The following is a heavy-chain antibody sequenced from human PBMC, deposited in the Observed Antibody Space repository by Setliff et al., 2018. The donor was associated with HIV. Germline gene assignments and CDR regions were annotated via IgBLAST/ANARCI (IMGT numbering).Heavy chain of an antibody. Sequence: PGESLKLSCAASGFTFSDYYMSWIRQAPGKGLEWVAYISSSGSTIYYADSVKGRFTISRDNAKNSLYLQMNSLRAEDTAVYYCAIDRSITMVRGVIPYWGQGTLVTVSS. V-gene: IGHV3-11*04. CDR1: GFTFSDYY. D-gene: IGHD3-10*01. CDR3: AIDRSITMVRGVIPY. J-gene: IGHJ4*02. CDR2: ISSSGSTI.